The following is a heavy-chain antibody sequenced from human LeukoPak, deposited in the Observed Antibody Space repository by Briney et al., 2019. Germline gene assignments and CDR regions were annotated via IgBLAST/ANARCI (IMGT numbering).Heavy chain of an antibody. CDR1: GGSISSYY. J-gene: IGHJ4*02. Sequence: SETLSLTXTVSGGSISSYYWSWIWQPAGKGLEWIGRIYTSGSTNYNPSLKSRVTMSVDTSKNQFSLKLSSVTAADTAVYYCAREDSSGYYEPFDYWGQGTLVTVSS. D-gene: IGHD3-22*01. CDR3: AREDSSGYYEPFDY. CDR2: IYTSGST. V-gene: IGHV4-4*07.